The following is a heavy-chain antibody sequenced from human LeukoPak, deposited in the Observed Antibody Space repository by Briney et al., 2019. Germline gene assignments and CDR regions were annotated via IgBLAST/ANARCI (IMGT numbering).Heavy chain of an antibody. V-gene: IGHV4-39*01. CDR3: ARHKGVAGIPFDY. Sequence: PSETLSLTCTVSGGSISSSSYYWGWIRQPPGKGLEWIGSIYYSGSTYYNPSLKSRVTISVDTSKNQFSLKLSSVTAADTAVYYCARHKGVAGIPFDYWGQGTLVTVSS. D-gene: IGHD6-19*01. CDR2: IYYSGST. J-gene: IGHJ4*02. CDR1: GGSISSSSYY.